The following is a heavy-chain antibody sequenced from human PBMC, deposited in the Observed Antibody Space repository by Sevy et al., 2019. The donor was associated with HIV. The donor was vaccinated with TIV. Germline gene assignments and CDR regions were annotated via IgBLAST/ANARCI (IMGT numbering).Heavy chain of an antibody. CDR3: ARDGGYSIKWYPLY. CDR1: GFAFSTHA. CDR2: ISYEGTET. J-gene: IGHJ4*01. V-gene: IGHV3-30-3*01. D-gene: IGHD1-26*01. Sequence: GGSLRLSCAASGFAFSTHAMHWVRQAPGKGLEWVAIISYEGTETFYAASVEGRFTISRDNSKNMLSLQINSLKPEDTAVYYCARDGGYSIKWYPLYWGHGTLVTVSS.